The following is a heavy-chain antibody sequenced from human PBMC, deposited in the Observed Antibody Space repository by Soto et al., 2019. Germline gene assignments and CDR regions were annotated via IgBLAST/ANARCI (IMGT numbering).Heavy chain of an antibody. V-gene: IGHV4-39*01. CDR3: ARRTSYYDILTGYYAFDI. Sequence: SETLSLTCTVSGGSISSSSYYWGWIRQPPGKGLEWIGSIYYSGSTYYNPSLKSRVTISVDTSKNQFSLKLSSVTAADTAVYYCARRTSYYDILTGYYAFDIWGQGTMVTVSS. CDR2: IYYSGST. CDR1: GGSISSSSYY. D-gene: IGHD3-9*01. J-gene: IGHJ3*02.